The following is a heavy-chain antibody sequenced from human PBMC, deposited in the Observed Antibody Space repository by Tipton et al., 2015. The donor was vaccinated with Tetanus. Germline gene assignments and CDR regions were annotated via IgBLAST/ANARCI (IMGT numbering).Heavy chain of an antibody. J-gene: IGHJ3*02. CDR2: ITPFNNNT. Sequence: QSGPEVKKTGSSVKISCKASGYTLTYRYLHWVRQAPGQALEWMGWITPFNNNTNYAQKFRDRVSFSSDRSMSTAYMEVSSLRSADTAMYYCATREDTALVIAESDAPDIWGQGTMVTVSS. CDR3: ATREDTALVIAESDAPDI. V-gene: IGHV1-45*02. D-gene: IGHD5-18*01. CDR1: GYTLTYRY.